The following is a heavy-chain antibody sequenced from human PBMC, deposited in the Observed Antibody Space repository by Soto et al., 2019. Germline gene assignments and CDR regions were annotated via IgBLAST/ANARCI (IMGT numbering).Heavy chain of an antibody. J-gene: IGHJ6*02. Sequence: PSETLSLTCTVSGGSISSGDYYWSWIRQPPGKGLEWIGYIYYSGSTYYNPSLKSRVTISVDTSKNQFSLKLSSVTAADTAVYYCARVGWGYCSSSSCFQSGYYGMDVCGQGTTVTVSS. V-gene: IGHV4-30-4*01. D-gene: IGHD2-2*01. CDR3: ARVGWGYCSSSSCFQSGYYGMDV. CDR1: GGSISSGDYY. CDR2: IYYSGST.